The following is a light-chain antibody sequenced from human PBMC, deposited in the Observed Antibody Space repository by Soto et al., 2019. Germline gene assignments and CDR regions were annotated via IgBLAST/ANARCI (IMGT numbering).Light chain of an antibody. Sequence: EVVLTQSPATLSVSPGESATLSGRARQSVNSHLAWFQQKPGQAPRLIIYDASTRATGIPARFSGSGSGTEFTLTISSLQSEDFAVYYGQQYENWPPWTVGPGTKVDIK. CDR1: QSVNSH. CDR3: QQYENWPPWT. J-gene: IGKJ1*01. V-gene: IGKV3-15*01. CDR2: DAS.